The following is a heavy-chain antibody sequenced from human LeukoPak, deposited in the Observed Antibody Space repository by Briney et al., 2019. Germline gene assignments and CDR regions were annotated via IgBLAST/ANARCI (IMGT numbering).Heavy chain of an antibody. CDR2: INHSGST. Sequence: SETLSLTCTVSGGSISRGRYYWSWIRQPPGKGLEWIGEINHSGSTNYNPSLKSRVTISVDTSKNQFSLKLSSVTAADTAVYYCARGYYYASSWGQGTLVTVSS. D-gene: IGHD3-3*01. J-gene: IGHJ5*02. V-gene: IGHV4-39*07. CDR1: GGSISRGRYY. CDR3: ARGYYYASS.